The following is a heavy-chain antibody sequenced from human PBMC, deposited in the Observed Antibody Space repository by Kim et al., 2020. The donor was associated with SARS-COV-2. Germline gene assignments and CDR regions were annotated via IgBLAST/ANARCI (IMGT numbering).Heavy chain of an antibody. V-gene: IGHV3-15*01. Sequence: GGSLRLSCAASGFTFSNAWMSWVRQAPGKGLEWVGRIKSKTDGGTTDYAAPVKGRFTISRDDSKNTLYLQMNSLKTEDTAVYYCTTRFPTDYDFWSGYISEDAFDIWGQGTMVTVSS. CDR3: TTRFPTDYDFWSGYISEDAFDI. D-gene: IGHD3-3*01. CDR1: GFTFSNAW. J-gene: IGHJ3*02. CDR2: IKSKTDGGTT.